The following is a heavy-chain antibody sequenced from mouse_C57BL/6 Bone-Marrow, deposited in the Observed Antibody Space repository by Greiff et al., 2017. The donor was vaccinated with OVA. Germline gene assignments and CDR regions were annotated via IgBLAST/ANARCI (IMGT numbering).Heavy chain of an antibody. CDR2: INPNNGGT. J-gene: IGHJ3*01. Sequence: VQLQQSGPELVKPGASVKIPCKASGYTFTDYNMDWVKQSHGKSLEWIGDINPNNGGTIYNQKFKGKATLTVDKSSSTAYMELRSLTSEDTAVYYCARGGYCGSPFAYWGQGTLVTVSA. D-gene: IGHD2-14*01. V-gene: IGHV1-18*01. CDR1: GYTFTDYN. CDR3: ARGGYCGSPFAY.